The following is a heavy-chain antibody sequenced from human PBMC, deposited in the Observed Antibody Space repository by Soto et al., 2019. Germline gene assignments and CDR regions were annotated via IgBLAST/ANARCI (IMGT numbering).Heavy chain of an antibody. CDR3: ARWGTTGGLDV. CDR2: TSYDGSDK. D-gene: IGHD3-16*01. Sequence: QVQLVESGGGVVQPGTSLRVSCVGSGFTFRSYVRHWVRQPPGKGLEWVALTSYDGSDKYYDDSVRGRFTISRDNSRNTVDLQMDTLRLEDTALYYCARWGTTGGLDVWGQGTLVSVSS. J-gene: IGHJ1*01. V-gene: IGHV3-30*19. CDR1: GFTFRSYV.